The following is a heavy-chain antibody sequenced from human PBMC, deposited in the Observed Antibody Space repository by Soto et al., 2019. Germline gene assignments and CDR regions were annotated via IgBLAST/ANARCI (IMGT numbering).Heavy chain of an antibody. V-gene: IGHV1-46*03. J-gene: IGHJ5*02. Sequence: ASVKVSCKASGYTFTSYYMHWVRQAPGQGLEWMGIINPSGGSTSYAQKFQGRVTMTRDTSTSTVYMELSSLRSEDTAVYYCARDYGSGSYYNGVEGQYNWFDPWGQGTLVTVSS. CDR2: INPSGGST. CDR1: GYTFTSYY. D-gene: IGHD3-10*01. CDR3: ARDYGSGSYYNGVEGQYNWFDP.